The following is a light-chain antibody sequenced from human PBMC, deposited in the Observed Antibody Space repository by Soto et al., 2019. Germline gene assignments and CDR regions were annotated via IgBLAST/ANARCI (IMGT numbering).Light chain of an antibody. Sequence: DIRMTQSPSTLSASVGDRVTITCRASQSITTWLAWYQQKPGKVPQLLIYDASSLESGVPSRFSGSGSGTDFTLTISSLQPDDFATYYCQQYNSFPLVFGGGTKVDIK. V-gene: IGKV1-5*01. CDR1: QSITTW. CDR2: DAS. CDR3: QQYNSFPLV. J-gene: IGKJ4*01.